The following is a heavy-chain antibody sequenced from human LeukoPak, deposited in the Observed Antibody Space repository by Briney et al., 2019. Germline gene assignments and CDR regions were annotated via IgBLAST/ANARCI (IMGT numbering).Heavy chain of an antibody. CDR2: ISGSGGST. CDR3: AKDVTVTPAAYYYYYMDV. D-gene: IGHD4-17*01. Sequence: GGSLRLSCAASGFTFSSYGMSWVRQAPGKGLEWVSAISGSGGSTYYADSVKGRFTISRDNSMNTLYLQMNSLRAEDTAVYYCAKDVTVTPAAYYYYYMDVWGKGTTVTVSS. CDR1: GFTFSSYG. V-gene: IGHV3-23*01. J-gene: IGHJ6*03.